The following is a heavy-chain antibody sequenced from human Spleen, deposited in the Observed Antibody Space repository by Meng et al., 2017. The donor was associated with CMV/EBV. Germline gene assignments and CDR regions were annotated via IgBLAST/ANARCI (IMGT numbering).Heavy chain of an antibody. CDR3: ASSRRRYCSSTSCYLGLHY. CDR2: ISYDGSNK. J-gene: IGHJ4*02. Sequence: SSYGMHWVRQAPGKGLEWVAVISYDGSNKYYADSVKGRFTISRDNSKNTLYLQMNSLRAEDTAVYYCASSRRRYCSSTSCYLGLHYWGQGTLVTVSS. V-gene: IGHV3-30-3*01. CDR1: SSYG. D-gene: IGHD2-2*01.